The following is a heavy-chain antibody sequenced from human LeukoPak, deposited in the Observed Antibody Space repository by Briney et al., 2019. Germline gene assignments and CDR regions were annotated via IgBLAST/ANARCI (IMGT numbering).Heavy chain of an antibody. CDR3: ASFAYCTNGVCYPDY. Sequence: PSETLSLTCTVSGGSISSSSYYWGWIRQPPGKGLEWIGSIYYSGSTYYNPSLKSRVTISVDTSKNQFSLKLSSVTAADTAVYYCASFAYCTNGVCYPDYWGQGTLVTVSS. J-gene: IGHJ4*02. CDR2: IYYSGST. V-gene: IGHV4-39*07. D-gene: IGHD2-8*01. CDR1: GGSISSSSYY.